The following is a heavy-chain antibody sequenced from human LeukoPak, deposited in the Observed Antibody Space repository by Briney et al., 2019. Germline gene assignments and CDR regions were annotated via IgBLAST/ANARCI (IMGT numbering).Heavy chain of an antibody. Sequence: IPSETLSLTCAVYGGSFSGYYWSWIRQPPGKGLEWIGEINHSGSTNYNPSLKSRVTISVDTSKNQFSLKLSSVTAADTAVYYCARPIDTYSSSIAFDYWGQGTLVTVSS. CDR2: INHSGST. J-gene: IGHJ4*02. CDR3: ARPIDTYSSSIAFDY. CDR1: GGSFSGYY. V-gene: IGHV4-34*01. D-gene: IGHD6-13*01.